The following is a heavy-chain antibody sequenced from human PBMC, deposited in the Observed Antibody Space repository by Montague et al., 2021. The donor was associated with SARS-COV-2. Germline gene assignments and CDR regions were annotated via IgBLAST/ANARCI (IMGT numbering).Heavy chain of an antibody. J-gene: IGHJ5*02. V-gene: IGHV4-34*01. D-gene: IGHD3-3*01. CDR2: INHSGST. CDR3: ARGADYDFWSGFLRYKWFDP. CDR1: GGSLSGYY. Sequence: SETRSLTCAVYGGSLSGYYWAWIRQTPAKGLEWIGEINHSGSTNYNPSLKSRLTISVDTSKKQFSLKLNSMTAADTAVYCCARGADYDFWSGFLRYKWFDPWGLGTPVTVSS.